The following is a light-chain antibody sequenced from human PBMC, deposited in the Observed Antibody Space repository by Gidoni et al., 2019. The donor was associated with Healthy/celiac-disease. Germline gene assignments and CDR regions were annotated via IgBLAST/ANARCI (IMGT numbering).Light chain of an antibody. CDR3: QQYGSSPVK. Sequence: EIVLPQSPGTLSLSPGERATLSCRASQSVSSSYLAWYQQKPGQAPRLLIYGASSRATGIPDRFSGSGSGTDFTLTISRLEPEDFAVYYCQQYGSSPVKFGQGTKVEIK. CDR2: GAS. J-gene: IGKJ1*01. V-gene: IGKV3-20*01. CDR1: QSVSSSY.